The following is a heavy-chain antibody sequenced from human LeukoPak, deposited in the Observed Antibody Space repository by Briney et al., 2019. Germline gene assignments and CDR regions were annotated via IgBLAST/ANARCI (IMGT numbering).Heavy chain of an antibody. CDR2: IIPILGIA. Sequence: SVKVSCKASGSTFSSYAISWVRQAPGQGLEWMGRIIPILGIANYAQKFQGRVTITADKSTSTAYMELSSLRSEDTAVYYCARDKTTSPGQLVYYYYGMDVWGQGTTVTVSS. J-gene: IGHJ6*02. V-gene: IGHV1-69*04. CDR3: ARDKTTSPGQLVYYYYGMDV. D-gene: IGHD1-1*01. CDR1: GSTFSSYA.